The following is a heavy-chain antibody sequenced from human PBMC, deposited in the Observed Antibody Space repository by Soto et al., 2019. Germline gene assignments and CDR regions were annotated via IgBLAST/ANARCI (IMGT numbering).Heavy chain of an antibody. J-gene: IGHJ5*02. CDR3: ARERYCSGGSCYWFDP. D-gene: IGHD2-15*01. CDR1: GYTFTSYA. V-gene: IGHV1-3*01. CDR2: INAGNGNT. Sequence: ASVKVSCKASGYTFTSYAMHWVRQAPGQRLEWMGWINAGNGNTKYSQKFQGRVTITRDASASTAYMELSSLRSEDTAVYYCARERYCSGGSCYWFDPWGQGTLVTVSS.